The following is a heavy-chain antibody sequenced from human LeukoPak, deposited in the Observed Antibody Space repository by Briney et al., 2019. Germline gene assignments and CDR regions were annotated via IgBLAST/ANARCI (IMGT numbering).Heavy chain of an antibody. CDR3: ARDPEYSDK. Sequence: SGGSLRLSCAASGFTFSSYSMNWVRQAPGKGLEWISFITSSGDSIYYADSVKGRFTVFRDNAKNSLYLQMNSLRAEDTAVYFCARDPEYSDKWGQGTLVSVSS. D-gene: IGHD1-1*01. CDR2: ITSSGDSI. V-gene: IGHV3-48*04. J-gene: IGHJ4*02. CDR1: GFTFSSYS.